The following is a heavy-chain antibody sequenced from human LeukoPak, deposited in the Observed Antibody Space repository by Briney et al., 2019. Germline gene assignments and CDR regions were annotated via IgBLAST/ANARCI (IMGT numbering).Heavy chain of an antibody. J-gene: IGHJ4*02. V-gene: IGHV4-34*01. CDR1: GGSFSGYY. CDR2: INHSGNT. CDR3: ARERHYYGSGSQSPYYYFDY. D-gene: IGHD3-10*01. Sequence: SETLSLTCAVYGGSFSGYYWSWIRQPPGRGLEWIGEINHSGNTNYNPSLKSRVTISVDTSKNQFSLKLSSVTAAGTAVYYCARERHYYGSGSQSPYYYFDYWGQGTLVTVSS.